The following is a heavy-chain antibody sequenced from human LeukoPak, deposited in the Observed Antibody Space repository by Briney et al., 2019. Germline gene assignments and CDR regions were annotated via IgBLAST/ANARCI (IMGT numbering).Heavy chain of an antibody. J-gene: IGHJ4*02. D-gene: IGHD5-18*01. V-gene: IGHV1-58*01. CDR2: IVVGSGNT. CDR1: GFTFTSSA. CDR3: AAARYRDTAMVKDY. Sequence: GASVKFSCKASGFTFTSSAVQWVRQARGQRLEWIGWIVVGSGNTNYAQKFQEGVTITRDMSTSTAYMELSSLRSEDTAVYYCAAARYRDTAMVKDYWGQGTLVTVSS.